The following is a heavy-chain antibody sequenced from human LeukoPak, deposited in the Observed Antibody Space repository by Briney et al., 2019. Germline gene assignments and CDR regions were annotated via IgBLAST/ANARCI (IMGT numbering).Heavy chain of an antibody. J-gene: IGHJ4*02. V-gene: IGHV3-7*01. D-gene: IGHD5-18*01. CDR1: GSIFTNYA. CDR2: IKQDGSEK. Sequence: PGGSLRLSCAASGSIFTNYAMSWVRQAPGKGLEWVANIKQDGSEKYYVDSVKGRFTISRDNAKNSLYLQMNSLRAEDTAVYYCARDLSGVTGYTYGRGIDYWGQGTLVTVSS. CDR3: ARDLSGVTGYTYGRGIDY.